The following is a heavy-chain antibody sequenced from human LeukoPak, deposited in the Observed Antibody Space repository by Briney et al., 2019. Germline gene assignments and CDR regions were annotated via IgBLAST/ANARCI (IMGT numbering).Heavy chain of an antibody. J-gene: IGHJ4*02. CDR1: GFTFSSYA. Sequence: GGSLRLSCAASGFTFSSYAMSWVRQTPGKGLEWVSAISGSGGSTYYADSVKGRFTISRDNSKNTLYLQMNSLRAEDTAVYYCAKGGAYYYDSSAYYRDWGQGTLVTVSS. V-gene: IGHV3-23*01. CDR3: AKGGAYYYDSSAYYRD. CDR2: ISGSGGST. D-gene: IGHD3-22*01.